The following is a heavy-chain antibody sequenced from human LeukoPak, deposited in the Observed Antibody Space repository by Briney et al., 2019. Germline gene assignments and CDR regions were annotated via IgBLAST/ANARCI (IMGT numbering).Heavy chain of an antibody. CDR1: GYTFSSYW. D-gene: IGHD3-3*01. CDR2: IKQDGSEK. J-gene: IGHJ4*02. Sequence: AASVKVSCKASGYTFSSYWMSWVRQAPGKGLEWVANIKQDGSEKYYVDSVKGRFTISRDNAKNSLYLQMNSLRAEDTAVYYCARAGGAFWSGPSDYWGQGTLVTVPS. V-gene: IGHV3-7*01. CDR3: ARAGGAFWSGPSDY.